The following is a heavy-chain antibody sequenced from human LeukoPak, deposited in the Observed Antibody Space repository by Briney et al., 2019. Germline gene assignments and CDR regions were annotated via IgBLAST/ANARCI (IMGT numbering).Heavy chain of an antibody. CDR2: IYYSGST. J-gene: IGHJ5*02. CDR3: ARGGYSYDNWFDP. V-gene: IGHV4-59*01. CDR1: GGSISSYY. Sequence: PSETLSLTYTVSGGSISSYYWSWIRQPPGKGLEWIGYIYYSGSTNYNPSLKSRVTISVDTSKNQFSLKLSSVTAADTAVYYCARGGYSYDNWFDPWGQGTLVTVSS. D-gene: IGHD5-18*01.